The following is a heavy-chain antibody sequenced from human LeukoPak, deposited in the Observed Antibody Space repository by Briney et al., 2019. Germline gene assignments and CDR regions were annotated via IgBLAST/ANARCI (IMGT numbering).Heavy chain of an antibody. CDR2: INTNTGDP. D-gene: IGHD5-12*01. Sequence: GASVKVSCKASGYTFTSYSMHWVRQAPGQGLEWMGWINTNTGDPTYAQGFPGRFVFSLDTSVSTAYLQISSLKAEDTAVYYCARDSSGYDRPNWFDPWGQGTLVTVSS. CDR1: GYTFTSYS. CDR3: ARDSSGYDRPNWFDP. V-gene: IGHV7-4-1*02. J-gene: IGHJ5*02.